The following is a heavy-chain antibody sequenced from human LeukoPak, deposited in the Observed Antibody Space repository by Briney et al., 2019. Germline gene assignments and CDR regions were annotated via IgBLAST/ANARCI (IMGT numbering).Heavy chain of an antibody. CDR3: ARVSSEQWLVPDGPLDY. CDR1: GGSISSYY. V-gene: IGHV4-4*07. J-gene: IGHJ4*02. D-gene: IGHD6-19*01. CDR2: IYTSGST. Sequence: SETLSLTSTVSGGSISSYYWSWIRQPAGKGLEWIGRIYTSGSTNYNPSLKSRVTMSVDTSKNQFSLKLSSVTAADTAVYYCARVSSEQWLVPDGPLDYWGQGTLVTVSS.